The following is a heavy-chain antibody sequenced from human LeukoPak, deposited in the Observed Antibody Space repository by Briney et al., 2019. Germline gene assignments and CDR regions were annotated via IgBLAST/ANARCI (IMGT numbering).Heavy chain of an antibody. CDR2: VSASGSAT. J-gene: IGHJ5*02. Sequence: GGSLRLSCTASGFIFSNYAMTWVRQAPGKALEWVSTVSASGSATYYADSVKGRFTISRDNPKNTLYLQMNTLRAEDTAVYYCTKRGIAVVGSNCFDPWGQGTLVTVSS. CDR3: TKRGIAVVGSNCFDP. V-gene: IGHV3-23*01. D-gene: IGHD6-13*01. CDR1: GFIFSNYA.